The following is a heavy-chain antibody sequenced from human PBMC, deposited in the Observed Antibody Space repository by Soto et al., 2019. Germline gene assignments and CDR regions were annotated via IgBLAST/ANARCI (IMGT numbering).Heavy chain of an antibody. CDR1: GYRFSSYG. V-gene: IGHV1-18*01. D-gene: IGHD3-22*01. CDR2: SNTYNGNR. Sequence: QVQLVQSGAELRKPGASVKVSCKASGYRFSSYGINWVRQAPGQGLEWMGWSNTYNGNRNYAQKFEDTVTMTTATSTNTVYMELRSLKSDDTAIYYCARDRLRGYDSSGFYSWGQGTLVTVSS. J-gene: IGHJ4*02. CDR3: ARDRLRGYDSSGFYS.